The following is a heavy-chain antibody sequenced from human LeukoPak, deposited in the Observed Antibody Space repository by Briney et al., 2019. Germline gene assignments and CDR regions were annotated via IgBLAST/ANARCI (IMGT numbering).Heavy chain of an antibody. V-gene: IGHV5-51*01. CDR2: IYPGDSDT. CDR1: GYSFTSYW. CDR3: ARHLGSGCGLGWFDP. D-gene: IGHD6-19*01. J-gene: IGHJ5*02. Sequence: GESLKISCKGSGYSFTSYWIGWVRQMPGKGLEWMGIIYPGDSDTRCSPSFQGQVTISADKSIRTAYLQWSSLKASDTAMYYCARHLGSGCGLGWFDPWGQGTLVTVSS.